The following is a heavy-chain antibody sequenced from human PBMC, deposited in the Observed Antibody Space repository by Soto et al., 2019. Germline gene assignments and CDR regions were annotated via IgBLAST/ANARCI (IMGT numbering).Heavy chain of an antibody. CDR2: IDYSGST. CDR1: GGSISSYY. D-gene: IGHD7-27*01. J-gene: IGHJ3*02. V-gene: IGHV4-59*01. CDR3: ARVWGCAFDI. Sequence: QVQLQESGPGLVKPSEPLSLTCTVSGGSISSYYWSWIRQPPGKGLEWIGYIDYSGSTNYNPSLKSRVARSVDTSKNQFSLRLSSVTAADTAVYYCARVWGCAFDIWGQGTMVTVSS.